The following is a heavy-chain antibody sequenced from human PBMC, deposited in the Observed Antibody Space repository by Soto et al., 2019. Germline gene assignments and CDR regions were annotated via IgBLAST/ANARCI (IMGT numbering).Heavy chain of an antibody. J-gene: IGHJ6*02. D-gene: IGHD3-3*01. Sequence: RASVKVSCKASGYTFTSYAMHWVRQAPGQRLEWMGWINAGNGNTKYSQKFQGRVTITRDTSASTAYMELSSLRSEDTAVYYCARGIRITIFGVVQGTYGMDVWGQGTTVTVSS. CDR1: GYTFTSYA. CDR3: ARGIRITIFGVVQGTYGMDV. CDR2: INAGNGNT. V-gene: IGHV1-3*01.